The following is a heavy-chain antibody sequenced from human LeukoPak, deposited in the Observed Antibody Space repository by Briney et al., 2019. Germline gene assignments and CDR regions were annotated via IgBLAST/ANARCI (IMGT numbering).Heavy chain of an antibody. V-gene: IGHV3-11*01. J-gene: IGHJ6*03. CDR2: ISSSGSTI. D-gene: IGHD6-13*01. CDR3: ARGYSSSWYVHYYYMDV. Sequence: GGSLRLSCAASGFIFSDYYMSWLRQAPGKGLEWVSYISSSGSTIYYADSVKGRFTISRDNAKNSLYLQMNSLRAEDTAVYYCARGYSSSWYVHYYYMDVWGKGTTVTVSS. CDR1: GFIFSDYY.